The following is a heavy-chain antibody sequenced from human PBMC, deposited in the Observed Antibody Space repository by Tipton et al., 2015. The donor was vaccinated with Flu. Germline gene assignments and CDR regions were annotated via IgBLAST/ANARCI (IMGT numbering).Heavy chain of an antibody. J-gene: IGHJ4*02. D-gene: IGHD3-10*01. CDR2: IYTSGGA. CDR1: GDSLSSYY. CDR3: ARGSGSGTFLIFDF. Sequence: TLSPTCTVSGDSLSSYYGSWIRQPAGKGLEWIGRIYTSGGAKYNPSLRGRLTMSVEASKRELSLKLNSVTAADTATYYCARGSGSGTFLIFDFWGQGTLVTVSS. V-gene: IGHV4-4*07.